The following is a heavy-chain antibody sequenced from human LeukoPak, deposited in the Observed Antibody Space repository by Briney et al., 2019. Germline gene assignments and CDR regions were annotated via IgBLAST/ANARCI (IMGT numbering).Heavy chain of an antibody. D-gene: IGHD6-13*01. V-gene: IGHV3-48*04. CDR3: ARGHSSSWRLFDY. CDR2: ISSSSSTI. Sequence: GGSLRLSCAAFGFTFSTYSMKWVRQAPGKGLEWVSYISSSSSTIYYADSVRGRFTISRDNAKNSLYLQMNSLRAEDTAVYYCARGHSSSWRLFDYWGQGTLVTVSS. J-gene: IGHJ4*02. CDR1: GFTFSTYS.